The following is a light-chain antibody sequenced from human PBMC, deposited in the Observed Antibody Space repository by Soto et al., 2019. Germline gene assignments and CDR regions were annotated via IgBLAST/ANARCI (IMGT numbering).Light chain of an antibody. CDR2: DVS. CDR3: CSYTTSSTYV. J-gene: IGLJ1*01. CDR1: SSDVGCYNY. Sequence: SALTQPASVSGSPGQSIAISCTGTSSDVGCYNYVSWYQQHPGKAPKLMIYDVSNRPSGVSNRFSGSKSGNTASLTISGLQAEDEADYYCCSYTTSSTYVLGTGTKVTVL. V-gene: IGLV2-14*03.